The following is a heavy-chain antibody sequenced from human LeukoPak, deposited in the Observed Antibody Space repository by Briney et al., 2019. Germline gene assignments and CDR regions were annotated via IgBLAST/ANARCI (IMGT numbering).Heavy chain of an antibody. CDR1: GYSISSGYY. J-gene: IGHJ5*02. V-gene: IGHV4-38-2*02. CDR2: ICHSGST. CDR3: ARGKRTYYDFWSGYYAVWFDP. D-gene: IGHD3-3*01. Sequence: SETLSLTCTVSGYSISSGYYWGWIRQPPGKGLEWIGSICHSGSTYYNPSLKSRVTISVDTSKNQFSLKLSSVTAADTAVYYCARGKRTYYDFWSGYYAVWFDPWGQGTLVTVSS.